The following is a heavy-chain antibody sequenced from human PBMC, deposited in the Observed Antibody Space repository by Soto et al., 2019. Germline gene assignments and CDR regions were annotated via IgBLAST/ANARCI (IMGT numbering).Heavy chain of an antibody. V-gene: IGHV1-46*01. J-gene: IGHJ5*02. CDR3: ARVFRKYCSSTSCYGGFWFDP. Sequence: ASVKVSCRASGGTFSSYAISWVRQAPGQGLEWMGIINPSGGSTSYAQKFQCRVTMTRDTSTSTVYMELSSLRSEDTAVYYCARVFRKYCSSTSCYGGFWFDPWGQGTLVTVSS. CDR1: GGTFSSYA. D-gene: IGHD2-2*01. CDR2: INPSGGST.